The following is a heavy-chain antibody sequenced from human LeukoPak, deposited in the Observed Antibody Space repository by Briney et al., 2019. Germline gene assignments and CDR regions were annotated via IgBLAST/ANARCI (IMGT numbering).Heavy chain of an antibody. J-gene: IGHJ4*02. V-gene: IGHV3-23*01. CDR3: AKKPPYCSSTSCYYFDY. CDR2: ISGSGGST. Sequence: PGGSLRLSCAASGFTFSSYAMSWVRQAPGKRLEWVSAISGSGGSTYYADSVKGRFTISRDNSKNTLYLQMNSLRAEDTAVYYCAKKPPYCSSTSCYYFDYWGQGTLVTVSS. D-gene: IGHD2-2*01. CDR1: GFTFSSYA.